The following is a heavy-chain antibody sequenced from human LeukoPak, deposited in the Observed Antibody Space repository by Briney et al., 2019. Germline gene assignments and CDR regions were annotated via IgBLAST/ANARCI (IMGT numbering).Heavy chain of an antibody. CDR3: ARVYAGYGPITNYYYYYMDV. V-gene: IGHV1-8*02. J-gene: IGHJ6*03. CDR2: MNPNSGNT. D-gene: IGHD5-12*01. CDR1: GGTFSSYA. Sequence: GASVKVSCKASGGTFSSYAINWVRQATGQGLEGMGWMNPNSGNTGYAQKFQGRVTMTRNTSISTAYMELSSLRSEDTAVYYCARVYAGYGPITNYYYYYMDVWGKGTTVTISS.